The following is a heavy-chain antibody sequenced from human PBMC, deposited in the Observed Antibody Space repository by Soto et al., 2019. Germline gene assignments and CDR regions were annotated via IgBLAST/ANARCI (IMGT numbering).Heavy chain of an antibody. CDR3: AEFHGESFNKWDFHY. CDR2: ITGGVGDT. D-gene: IGHD3-16*01. Sequence: EVQLLESGGGLVQPGGSLRLSCAASGFTFSSYAMTWVRQAPGKGLEWVSVITGGVGDTYYADSVKGRFTISRDNSKNTLYLLMNSMRAEDAAVFYCAEFHGESFNKWDFHYWGQGTLVTVSS. J-gene: IGHJ4*02. V-gene: IGHV3-23*01. CDR1: GFTFSSYA.